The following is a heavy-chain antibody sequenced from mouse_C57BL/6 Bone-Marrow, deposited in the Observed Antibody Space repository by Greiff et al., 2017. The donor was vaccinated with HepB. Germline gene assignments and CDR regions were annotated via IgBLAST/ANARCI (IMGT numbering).Heavy chain of an antibody. CDR2: ISSGGSYT. CDR1: GFTFSSYG. CDR3: ARRAGIYYDYDGAWFAY. D-gene: IGHD2-4*01. J-gene: IGHJ3*01. V-gene: IGHV5-6*02. Sequence: EVKLMESGGDLVKPGGSLKLSCAASGFTFSSYGMSWVRQTPDKRLEWVATISSGGSYTYYPDSVKGRFTISRDNAKNTLYLQMSSLKSEDTAMYYCARRAGIYYDYDGAWFAYWGQGTLVTVSA.